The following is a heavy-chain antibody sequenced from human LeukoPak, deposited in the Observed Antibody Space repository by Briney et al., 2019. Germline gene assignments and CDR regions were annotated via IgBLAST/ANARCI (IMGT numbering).Heavy chain of an antibody. CDR3: ARDPVLRFLEWLPAAYYYYGMDV. V-gene: IGHV4-59*12. CDR2: IYYSGST. D-gene: IGHD3-3*01. J-gene: IGHJ6*02. CDR1: GGSISSYY. Sequence: SETLSLTCTVSGGSISSYYWSWIRQPPGKGLEWIGYIYYSGSTNYNPSLKSRVTISVDTSKNQFSLKLSSVTAADTAVYYCARDPVLRFLEWLPAAYYYYGMDVWGQGTTVTVSS.